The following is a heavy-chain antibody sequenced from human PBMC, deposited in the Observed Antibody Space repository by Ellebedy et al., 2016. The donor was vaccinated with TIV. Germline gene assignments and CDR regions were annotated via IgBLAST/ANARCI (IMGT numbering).Heavy chain of an antibody. CDR2: VSGSGGST. CDR1: GFTFSSYA. CDR3: AKDGTDSSGYLRLYYFDY. J-gene: IGHJ4*02. V-gene: IGHV3-23*01. D-gene: IGHD3-22*01. Sequence: GESLKISXAASGFTFSSYAMSWVRQAPGKGLEWVSAVSGSGGSTFYADSVKGRFTISRDNSKNTLYLQMNSLRAEDTALYFCAKDGTDSSGYLRLYYFDYWGQGILVTVSS.